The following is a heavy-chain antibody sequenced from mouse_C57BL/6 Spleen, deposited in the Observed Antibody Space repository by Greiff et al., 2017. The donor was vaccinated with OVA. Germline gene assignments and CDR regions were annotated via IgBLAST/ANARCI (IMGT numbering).Heavy chain of an antibody. V-gene: IGHV1-82*01. CDR2: IYPGDGDT. J-gene: IGHJ2*01. D-gene: IGHD2-5*01. CDR1: GYAFSSSW. CDR3: ARGYSKGGYYFDY. Sequence: VKLQESGPELVKPGASVKISCKASGYAFSSSWMNWVKQRPGKGLEWIGRIYPGDGDTNYNGKFKGKATLTADKSSSTAYMQLSSLTSEDSAVYFCARGYSKGGYYFDYWGQGTTLTVSS.